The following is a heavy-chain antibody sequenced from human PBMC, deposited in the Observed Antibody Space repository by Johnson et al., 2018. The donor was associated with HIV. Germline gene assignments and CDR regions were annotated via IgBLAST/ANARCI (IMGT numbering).Heavy chain of an antibody. V-gene: IGHV3-30*03. CDR2: ISYDGSSK. J-gene: IGHJ3*02. CDR1: GFTFSSYG. D-gene: IGHD6-6*01. CDR3: ASSPMRYSSSAYAFDI. Sequence: VQLVESGGGVVQPGRSLRLSCAASGFTFSSYGMHWVRQAPGKGLEWVAVISYDGSSKYYADSVKGRFTISRDNSKNTLYLQMNSLRAEDTAVYYCASSPMRYSSSAYAFDIWGQGTMVTVSS.